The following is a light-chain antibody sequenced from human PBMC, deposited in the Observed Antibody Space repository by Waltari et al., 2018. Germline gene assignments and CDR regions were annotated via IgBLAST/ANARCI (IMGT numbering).Light chain of an antibody. Sequence: DIQMTQSPSTLSASVGDRVTIPCRASQSISTWLAWYQQKAGKAPKLLIYDASTLESGVPSRFSGGGSETEFTLTISSLHPDDFATYYCQQYESYAYTFGQGTKLEMK. J-gene: IGKJ2*01. CDR1: QSISTW. V-gene: IGKV1-5*01. CDR2: DAS. CDR3: QQYESYAYT.